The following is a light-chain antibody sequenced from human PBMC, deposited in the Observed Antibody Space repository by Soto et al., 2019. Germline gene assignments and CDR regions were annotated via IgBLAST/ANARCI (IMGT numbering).Light chain of an antibody. J-gene: IGKJ1*01. V-gene: IGKV3-20*01. CDR3: QQYGYSLWT. Sequence: EIVLTQSPGTLSLSLGERATLSCRAIQSVSSSYLAWYQQKPGQAPRLLIYGASRRVTGIPDRFSGSGSGTDFTLTISRLEPEDFAVYYCQQYGYSLWTFGPGTKVDIK. CDR1: QSVSSSY. CDR2: GAS.